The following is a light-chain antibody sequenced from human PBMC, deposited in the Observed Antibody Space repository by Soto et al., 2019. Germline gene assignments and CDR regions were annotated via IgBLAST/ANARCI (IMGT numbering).Light chain of an antibody. Sequence: QTVVTQEPSFSVSPGRTVTLTCGLSSGSVSTSYYPSWYQQTPGQAPRRLIYSTNTRSSGVPDRFTGSILGNKAALTITGAQADDESDYYCVLYMGSGIWAFGGGTKLTVL. V-gene: IGLV8-61*01. CDR1: SGSVSTSYY. J-gene: IGLJ3*02. CDR3: VLYMGSGIWA. CDR2: STN.